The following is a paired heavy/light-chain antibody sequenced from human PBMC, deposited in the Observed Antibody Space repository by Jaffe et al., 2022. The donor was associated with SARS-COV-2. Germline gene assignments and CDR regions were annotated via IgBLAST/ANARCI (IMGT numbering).Light chain of an antibody. CDR3: QQRYDWPPLT. J-gene: IGKJ5*01. Sequence: EIELTQSPATLSLSPGERATLSCRASQSVRSYLAWYQQKPGQAPRLLIYDASNRAAGIPARFSGSGSGTDFTLTISGLEPEDFAVYYCQQRYDWPPLTFGQGTRLEIK. V-gene: IGKV3-11*01. CDR2: DAS. CDR1: QSVRSY.
Heavy chain of an antibody. CDR1: GGSITSSPYL. J-gene: IGHJ3*01. Sequence: QLHLQESDPGLVKPSETLSLTCTVSGGSITSSPYLWGWIRQPPGKGLEWIGSIRYSGTTYSHPSLRSRVTISVDTSKNQLSLKLSSVTAADTAVYYCARHADTAVPELGFHVWGQGTMVTVSS. V-gene: IGHV4-39*01. D-gene: IGHD4-4*01. CDR2: IRYSGTT. CDR3: ARHADTAVPELGFHV.